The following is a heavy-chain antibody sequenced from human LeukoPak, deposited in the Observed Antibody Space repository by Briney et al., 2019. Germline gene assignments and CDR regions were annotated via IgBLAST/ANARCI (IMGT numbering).Heavy chain of an antibody. V-gene: IGHV4-59*01. J-gene: IGHJ4*02. CDR1: GGSISSYY. CDR3: ARSRYYYDSSAGY. Sequence: SETLSLTCTVSGGSISSYYWSWIRQPPGKGLEWIGYIYYSGSTNYNPSLKSRVTISVDTSKNQFSLKLSSVTAADTAVYYCARSRYYYDSSAGYWGQGTLVTVSS. CDR2: IYYSGST. D-gene: IGHD3-22*01.